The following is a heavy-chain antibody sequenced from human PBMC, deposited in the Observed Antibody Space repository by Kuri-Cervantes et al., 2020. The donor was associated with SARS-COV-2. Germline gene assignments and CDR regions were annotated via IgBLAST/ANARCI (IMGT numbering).Heavy chain of an antibody. CDR1: GFTFTSYS. Sequence: GGSLRLSCAASGFTFTSYSMNWVRQAPGKGLEWVSSISSSSSYIYYADSVKGQFTISRDNAKNSLYLQMNSLRAEDTAVYYCARRDLLSFPDYYGMDVWGQGTTVTVSS. CDR2: ISSSSSYI. CDR3: ARRDLLSFPDYYGMDV. D-gene: IGHD3-3*01. J-gene: IGHJ6*02. V-gene: IGHV3-21*04.